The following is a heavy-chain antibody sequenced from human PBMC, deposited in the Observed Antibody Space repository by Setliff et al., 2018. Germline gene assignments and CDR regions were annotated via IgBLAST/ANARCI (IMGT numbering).Heavy chain of an antibody. D-gene: IGHD1-1*01. CDR2: ISHSEGT. CDR3: ARGNDVRFDP. Sequence: SETLSLTCAVSTYSITNHFWGWIRQPPGKGLEWIGSISHSEGTYYNPSHKSRVTISIDTSKNQFSLNLRSVTATDTAVYYCARGNDVRFDPWGQGALVTVSS. J-gene: IGHJ5*02. CDR1: TYSITNHF. V-gene: IGHV4-38-2*01.